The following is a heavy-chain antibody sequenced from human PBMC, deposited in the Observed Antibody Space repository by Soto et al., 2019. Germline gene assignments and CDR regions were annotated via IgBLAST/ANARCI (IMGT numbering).Heavy chain of an antibody. CDR1: GYTFTSYG. CDR2: ISAYNGNT. CDR3: ARGYCTNGVCYYFDY. J-gene: IGHJ4*02. V-gene: IGHV1-18*04. Sequence: ASVKVSCKASGYTFTSYGISWVRQAPGQGLEWMGWISAYNGNTNYAQKLQGRVTMTTDTSTSTAYMELRSLRSDDTAVYYCARGYCTNGVCYYFDYCGQGTLVTVSS. D-gene: IGHD2-8*01.